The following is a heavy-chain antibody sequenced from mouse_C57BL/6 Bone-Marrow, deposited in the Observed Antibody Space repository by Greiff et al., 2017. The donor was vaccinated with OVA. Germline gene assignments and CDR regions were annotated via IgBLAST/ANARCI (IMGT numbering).Heavy chain of an antibody. V-gene: IGHV1-53*01. Sequence: QVQLQQPGTELVTPGASVKLSCKASGSTFPSYWLHWVQQRPGPGLAWIGNINPSNGGTNYNEKFKSKATLTVDKSSSTAYMQLSSLTSEDSAGYYGARRAYWGQGTLVTVSA. CDR3: ARRAY. CDR1: GSTFPSYW. CDR2: INPSNGGT. J-gene: IGHJ3*01.